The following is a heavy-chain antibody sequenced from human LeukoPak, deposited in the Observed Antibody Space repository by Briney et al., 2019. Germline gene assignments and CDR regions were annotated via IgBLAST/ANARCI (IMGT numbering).Heavy chain of an antibody. J-gene: IGHJ5*02. Sequence: GASLRLSCAASGFPFSIYAMSWVRQAPGKGLEWVSAISSNGGSTYYADSVKGRFTISRDNSMNTLYLQMNSLSVEDTAVYSCARKPHPDWGNCENWLAPWGQGALVTVSS. CDR2: ISSNGGST. CDR1: GFPFSIYA. V-gene: IGHV3-23*01. D-gene: IGHD2-21*01. CDR3: ARKPHPDWGNCENWLAP.